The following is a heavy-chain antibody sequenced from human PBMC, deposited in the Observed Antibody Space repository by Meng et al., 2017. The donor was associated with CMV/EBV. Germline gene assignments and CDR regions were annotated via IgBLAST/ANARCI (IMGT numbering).Heavy chain of an antibody. V-gene: IGHV1-18*01. CDR1: GYTFTSYG. J-gene: IGHJ5*01. D-gene: IGHD3-3*01. CDR2: ISVYNGNT. Sequence: ASVKVSCKASGYTFTSYGISWVRQAPGQGLEWMGWISVYNGNTNYAQKFQGRVTMTTDTSTRTAYMELRSLRSDDTAVYYCARVTDFWSTPWGFDPWGQGTLVTVSS. CDR3: ARVTDFWSTPWGFDP.